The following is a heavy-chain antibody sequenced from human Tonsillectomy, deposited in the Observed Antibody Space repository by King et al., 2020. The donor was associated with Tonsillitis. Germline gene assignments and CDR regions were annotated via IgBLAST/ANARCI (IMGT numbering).Heavy chain of an antibody. CDR1: GFTFSSYW. CDR2: VNGDGSYI. J-gene: IGHJ4*02. V-gene: IGHV3-74*01. CDR3: ARTADGDHLDY. D-gene: IGHD4-17*01. Sequence: VQLVESGGGLVQPGGSLRLSCAVSGFTFSSYWMEWVRQAPGKGLVSVSRVNGDGSYINYEDSVKGRFTIPRDNAKNTVYLQMNSLRGEDTAVYYCARTADGDHLDYWGQGTQVTVSS.